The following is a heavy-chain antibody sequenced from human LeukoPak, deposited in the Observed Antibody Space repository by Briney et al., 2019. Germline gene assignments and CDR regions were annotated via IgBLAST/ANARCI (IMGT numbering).Heavy chain of an antibody. Sequence: SETLSLTCTVSGDSISSGDYYWSWIRQPAGKGLEWIGRISSSGSTNYNPSLKSRVTISVDTSKNQFSLKLSSVTAADTAACFCARDPGYSYGFFDYWGQGTLVTVSS. CDR3: ARDPGYSYGFFDY. J-gene: IGHJ4*02. CDR1: GDSISSGDYY. V-gene: IGHV4-61*02. CDR2: ISSSGST. D-gene: IGHD5-18*01.